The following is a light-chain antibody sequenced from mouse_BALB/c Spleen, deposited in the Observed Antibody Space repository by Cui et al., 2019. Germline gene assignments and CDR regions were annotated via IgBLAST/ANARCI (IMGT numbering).Light chain of an antibody. V-gene: IGKV4-68*01. Sequence: QIVLTQSPALMSASPGEKVTMTCSASSSVSYMYWYQQKPRSSPKPWIYLTSNLASGVPARLSGSGYGTSYSLTISSMEAEDAATYYCQQWSSNPLTFGAGTKLELK. CDR1: SSVSY. CDR2: LTS. J-gene: IGKJ5*01. CDR3: QQWSSNPLT.